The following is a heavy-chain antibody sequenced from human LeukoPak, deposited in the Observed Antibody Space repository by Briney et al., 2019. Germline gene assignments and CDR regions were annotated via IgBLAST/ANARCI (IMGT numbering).Heavy chain of an antibody. V-gene: IGHV1-18*01. D-gene: IGHD5-12*01. CDR2: ISAYNGNT. CDR1: GYTFTSYG. Sequence: ASVKVSCKASGYTFTSYGISWVRQAPGQGLEWMGWISAYNGNTNYAQKLQGRVTMTTDTSTSTAYMELRSLRSDDTAVYYCAIGLVATTKSGSYFGGYWGQGTLVTVSS. J-gene: IGHJ4*02. CDR3: AIGLVATTKSGSYFGGY.